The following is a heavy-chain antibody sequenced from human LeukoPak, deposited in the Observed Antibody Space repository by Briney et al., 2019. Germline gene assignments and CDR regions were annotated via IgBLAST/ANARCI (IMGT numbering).Heavy chain of an antibody. D-gene: IGHD3-22*01. Sequence: VKVSFKASGSPFTGYYMHWVRPAPGQGLEWMGRINPNSGGTNYSQKFQGRVTITRDTSISTAYMELSRLRSDDTAVYYCARDLDYYDSSGYYYDAFDIWGQGTMVTVSS. CDR2: INPNSGGT. J-gene: IGHJ3*02. V-gene: IGHV1-2*06. CDR3: ARDLDYYDSSGYYYDAFDI. CDR1: GSPFTGYY.